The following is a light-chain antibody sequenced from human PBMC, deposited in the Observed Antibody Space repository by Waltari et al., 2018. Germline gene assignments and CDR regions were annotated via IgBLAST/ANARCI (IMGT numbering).Light chain of an antibody. V-gene: IGLV3-9*01. CDR2: RDK. Sequence: SYALTQPLPVSVALGQTTRITCGGHNIGGKNVHWYQQKPGQAPLLVIYRDKNRPSRIPERFSGSNSENTATLTITGAQGADEADYYCQVWDSSTAVFGGGTQLTVL. CDR3: QVWDSSTAV. CDR1: NIGGKN. J-gene: IGLJ7*01.